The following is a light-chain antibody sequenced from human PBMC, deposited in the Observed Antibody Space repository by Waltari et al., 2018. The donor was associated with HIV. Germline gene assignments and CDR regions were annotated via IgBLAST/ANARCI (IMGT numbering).Light chain of an antibody. J-gene: IGKJ5*01. CDR3: QQSYDAPPST. CDR1: RSVLYSSNNNNF. CDR2: WAS. V-gene: IGKV4-1*01. Sequence: DIVMTQSPDSLAVSLRERATINCKSSRSVLYSSNNNNFLAWYQHKPGQPPKLLIYWASTRESGAPDRFSGRGSGTDFTLTISSLQAEDVAIYYCQQSYDAPPSTFGQGTRLEIK.